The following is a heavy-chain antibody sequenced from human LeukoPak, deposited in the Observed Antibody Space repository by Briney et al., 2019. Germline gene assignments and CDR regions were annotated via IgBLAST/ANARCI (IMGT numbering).Heavy chain of an antibody. V-gene: IGHV3-7*01. CDR1: GFTFSTYW. CDR3: ASAPGLDAFDI. D-gene: IGHD3-10*01. CDR2: IKQDGGEK. Sequence: GSLRLSCAASGFTFSTYWMSWVRQAPGKGLEWVANIKQDGGEKYYVDSVKGRFTISRDNAKSSVYLQMNSLRADDTAVYYCASAPGLDAFDIWGQGTMVTVSS. J-gene: IGHJ3*02.